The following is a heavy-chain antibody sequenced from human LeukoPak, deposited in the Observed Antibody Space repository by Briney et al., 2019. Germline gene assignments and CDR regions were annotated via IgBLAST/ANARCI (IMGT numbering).Heavy chain of an antibody. V-gene: IGHV3-23*01. CDR3: AKDPLSWFYGMDV. CDR1: GFTFSNYA. J-gene: IGHJ6*04. Sequence: GGSLRLSCAASGFTFSNYAMSWVRQAPGKGLEWVSTISDDSTYYTDSVKGRFTISRDNSKNTPYLQMNSLRAEDTAVYYCAKDPLSWFYGMDVWGKGTTVTVSS. D-gene: IGHD3-22*01. CDR2: ISDDST.